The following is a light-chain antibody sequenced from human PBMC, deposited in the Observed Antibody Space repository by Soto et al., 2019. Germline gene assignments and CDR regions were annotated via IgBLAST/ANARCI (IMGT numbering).Light chain of an antibody. J-gene: IGLJ1*01. CDR2: DAS. V-gene: IGLV2-18*01. CDR3: SLYTSENTYV. CDR1: STDFVSYNR. Sequence: QSVLTQPPSVSGSPGQSVTISCTGTSTDFVSYNRVSWYQQPPGKAPKLIIYDASNRPSGVPDRFSGSKSGNTASLTISGLQAADEPDYYCSLYTSENTYVFGTGTKVTVL.